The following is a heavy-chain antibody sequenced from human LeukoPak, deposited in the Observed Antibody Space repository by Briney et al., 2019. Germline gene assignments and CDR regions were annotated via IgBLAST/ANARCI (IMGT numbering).Heavy chain of an antibody. CDR3: AKGYSDLFDY. CDR1: GFTFDDYA. D-gene: IGHD4-4*01. V-gene: IGHV3-9*01. Sequence: PGRSLRLSCAASGFTFDDYAMPWVRQAPGKGLEWVSGISWNSGSIGYADSVKGRFTISRDNSKNTLYLQMNSLRAEDTAVYYCAKGYSDLFDYWGQGTLVTVSS. J-gene: IGHJ4*02. CDR2: ISWNSGSI.